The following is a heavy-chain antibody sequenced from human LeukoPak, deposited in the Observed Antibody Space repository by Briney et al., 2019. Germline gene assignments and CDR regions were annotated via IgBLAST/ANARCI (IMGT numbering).Heavy chain of an antibody. CDR2: IYYSGST. J-gene: IGHJ4*02. V-gene: IGHV4-59*01. D-gene: IGHD6-19*01. Sequence: PSETLSLTCTVSGGSISSYYWSWIRQPPGKGLEWIGYIYYSGSTNYNPSLKSRVTISVDTSKYQFSLKLSSVTAADTAVYYCARALGEQWQDYYFDYWGQGTLVTVSS. CDR1: GGSISSYY. CDR3: ARALGEQWQDYYFDY.